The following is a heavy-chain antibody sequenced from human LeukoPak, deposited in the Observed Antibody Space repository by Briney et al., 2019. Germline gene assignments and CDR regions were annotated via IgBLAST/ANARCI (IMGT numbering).Heavy chain of an antibody. CDR2: IYYSGST. Sequence: SETPSLTCTVSGGSVSSGSYYWSWIRQPPGKGLEWIGYIYYSGSTNYNPSLKSRVTISVDTSKNQFSLKLSSVTAADTAVYYCARERSLSGSSPFDYWGQGTLVTVSS. D-gene: IGHD1-26*01. V-gene: IGHV4-61*01. CDR1: GGSVSSGSYY. CDR3: ARERSLSGSSPFDY. J-gene: IGHJ4*02.